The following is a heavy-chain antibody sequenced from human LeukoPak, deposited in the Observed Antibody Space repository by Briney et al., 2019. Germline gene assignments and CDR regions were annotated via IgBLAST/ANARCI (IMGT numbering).Heavy chain of an antibody. CDR1: GGTFSSYA. V-gene: IGHV1-69*05. CDR3: AREGPAMHGAFDI. Sequence: SVKVSCKASGGTFSSYAISWVRQAPGQGLEWMGGIIPIFGTANYAQKFQGRVTITTDESTSTAYMELSSLRSEDTAVYYCAREGPAMHGAFDIWGQGTMVTVSS. J-gene: IGHJ3*02. CDR2: IIPIFGTA.